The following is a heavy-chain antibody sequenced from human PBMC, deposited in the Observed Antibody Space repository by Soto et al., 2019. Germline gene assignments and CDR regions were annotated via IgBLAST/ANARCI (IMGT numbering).Heavy chain of an antibody. V-gene: IGHV3-23*01. J-gene: IGHJ4*02. CDR2: ISGSGGST. CDR1: GFTFSSYA. CDR3: AGEGYYYGSSGYDY. D-gene: IGHD3-22*01. Sequence: EVQLLESGGGLVQPGGSLRLSCAASGFTFSSYAMSWVRQAPGKGLEWVSAISGSGGSTYYADSVKGRFTISRDNSKNTLYLQMNSLRAEDTDVYYCAGEGYYYGSSGYDYWGQGTLVTVSS.